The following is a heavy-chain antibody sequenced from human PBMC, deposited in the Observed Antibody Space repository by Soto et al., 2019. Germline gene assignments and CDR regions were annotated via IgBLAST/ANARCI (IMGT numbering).Heavy chain of an antibody. Sequence: SETLSLTCAVYGGSFSGYYWSWIRQPPGKGLEWIGDINYSGSTNYNPSLKSRVTISVDSSKNQFSLKLSSVTAADTAVYYCARLAAAGRGPFDYWGQGTLVTVSS. V-gene: IGHV4-34*01. CDR3: ARLAAAGRGPFDY. CDR1: GGSFSGYY. J-gene: IGHJ4*02. CDR2: INYSGST. D-gene: IGHD6-13*01.